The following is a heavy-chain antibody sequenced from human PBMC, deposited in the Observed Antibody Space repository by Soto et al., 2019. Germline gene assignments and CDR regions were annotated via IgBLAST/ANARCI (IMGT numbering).Heavy chain of an antibody. J-gene: IGHJ4*02. CDR1: GFSLSTTGVS. Sequence: QITLKESGPTLVKPTQTLTLTCTVSGFSLSTTGVSVGWIRQPPGKALEWLALIFWDDDRHYSPSLKSRLTMPKITSKNQMVLTITTMDTVDTATSSSAHRLRYCTGGSGYSFHHFDSWGEGTPVTVCS. D-gene: IGHD2-15*01. CDR2: IFWDDDR. V-gene: IGHV2-5*02. CDR3: AHRLRYCTGGSGYSFHHFDS.